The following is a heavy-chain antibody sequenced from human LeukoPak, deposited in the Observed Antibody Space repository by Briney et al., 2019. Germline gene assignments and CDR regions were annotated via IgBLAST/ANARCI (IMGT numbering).Heavy chain of an antibody. V-gene: IGHV3-66*01. CDR2: LFDDDAT. J-gene: IGHJ6*02. CDR3: ARDPRVDHSGMDV. D-gene: IGHD2-15*01. Sequence: GGSLRLSCAASGFSISTNYMTWVRQAPGKGLEWISTLFDDDATYYSDSVKGRFTISKDNSKNTLYLQMSSLRAGDTAVYYCARDPRVDHSGMDVWGHGTTVTVSS. CDR1: GFSISTNY.